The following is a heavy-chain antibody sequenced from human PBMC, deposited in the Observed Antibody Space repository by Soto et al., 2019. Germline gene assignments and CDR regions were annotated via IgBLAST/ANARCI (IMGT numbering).Heavy chain of an antibody. D-gene: IGHD3-16*02. Sequence: ASVKVSCKASGYTFTSYYMHWVRQAPGQGLEWMGIINPSGGSTSYAQKFQGRVTMTRDTSTSTVYMELSSLRSEDTAVYYCARGGDYEYVWGSYRQPRYYYYGRDVWGQGTTVTVSS. V-gene: IGHV1-46*01. CDR1: GYTFTSYY. CDR3: ARGGDYEYVWGSYRQPRYYYYGRDV. J-gene: IGHJ6*02. CDR2: INPSGGST.